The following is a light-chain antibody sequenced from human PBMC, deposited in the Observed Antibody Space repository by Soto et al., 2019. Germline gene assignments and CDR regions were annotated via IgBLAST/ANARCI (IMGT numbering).Light chain of an antibody. CDR1: SNDVGGYNY. CDR2: GVS. Sequence: QSVLTQPASVSGSPGQSITISCTGTSNDVGGYNYVSWYQQHPGKAPRLMIYGVSNRPSGLSNRFSGSKSGNTASLTISGLQAEDEADYYCGSYASGSSLVLFGGGTKVTVL. J-gene: IGLJ2*01. CDR3: GSYASGSSLVL. V-gene: IGLV2-14*01.